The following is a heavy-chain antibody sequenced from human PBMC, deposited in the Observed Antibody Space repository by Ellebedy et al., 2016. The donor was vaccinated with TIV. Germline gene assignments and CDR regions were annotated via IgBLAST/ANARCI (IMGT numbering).Heavy chain of an antibody. CDR1: GFTVSYNY. Sequence: GESLKISCAASGFTVSYNYMSWVRQAPGKGLVWVSRICRDGSCTAYADSVKGRFTISRDNAKNTLYLQMNSLRAEDTAVYYCARDGDGHNFDYWGKGTLVTVSS. D-gene: IGHD5-24*01. CDR3: ARDGDGHNFDY. V-gene: IGHV3-74*01. CDR2: ICRDGSCT. J-gene: IGHJ4*02.